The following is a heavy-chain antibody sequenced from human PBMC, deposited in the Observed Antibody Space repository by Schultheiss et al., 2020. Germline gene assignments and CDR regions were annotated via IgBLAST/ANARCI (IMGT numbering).Heavy chain of an antibody. Sequence: GGSLRLSCAASGLTFRSYGMHWVRQAPGKGLEWVAVISYDGSNKYYADSVKGRSTISRDNSKNTLYLQMNSLRAEDTAVYYCAREVAVAGTRFYYYYGMDVWGEGATVIVFS. J-gene: IGHJ6*04. D-gene: IGHD6-19*01. CDR1: GLTFRSYG. CDR2: ISYDGSNK. V-gene: IGHV3-30*03. CDR3: AREVAVAGTRFYYYYGMDV.